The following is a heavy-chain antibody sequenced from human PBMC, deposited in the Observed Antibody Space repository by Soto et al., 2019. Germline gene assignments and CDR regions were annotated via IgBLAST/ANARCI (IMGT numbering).Heavy chain of an antibody. D-gene: IGHD1-7*01. V-gene: IGHV3-9*01. CDR3: AKDRAKYNWNYYYYYYGMDV. Sequence: GGSLRLSCAASGFTFDDYAMHWVRQAPGKGLEWVSGISWNSGSIGYADSVKGRFTISRDNAKNSLYLQMNSLRGEDTALYYCAKDRAKYNWNYYYYYYGMDVWGQGTTVTVSS. J-gene: IGHJ6*02. CDR2: ISWNSGSI. CDR1: GFTFDDYA.